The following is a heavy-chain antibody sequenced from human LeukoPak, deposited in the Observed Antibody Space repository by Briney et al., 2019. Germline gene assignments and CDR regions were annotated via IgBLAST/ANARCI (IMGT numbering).Heavy chain of an antibody. CDR2: ISAYNGNT. CDR1: GYTFTSYG. J-gene: IGHJ4*02. D-gene: IGHD4-17*01. CDR3: ARHDYGDYEYDY. Sequence: ASVKVSCTASGYTFTSYGISWVRQAPGQGLEWMGWISAYNGNTNYAQKLQGRVTMTTDTSTSTAYMELRSLRSNDTAVYYCARHDYGDYEYDYWGQGTLVTVSS. V-gene: IGHV1-18*01.